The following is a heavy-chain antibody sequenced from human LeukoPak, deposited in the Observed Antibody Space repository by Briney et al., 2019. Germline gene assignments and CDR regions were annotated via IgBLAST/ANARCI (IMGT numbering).Heavy chain of an antibody. D-gene: IGHD1-26*01. J-gene: IGHJ3*02. CDR1: GYSFTNYW. CDR3: ARSGSLGTFDI. Sequence: GEPLKISCKGSGYSFTNYWIGWVRQMPGKGLEWMGIIYPGDSDTRYSPSFQGQVTISADKSISTAYLQWSSLRASETAMYYCARSGSLGTFDIWGQGTLVTVSS. V-gene: IGHV5-51*01. CDR2: IYPGDSDT.